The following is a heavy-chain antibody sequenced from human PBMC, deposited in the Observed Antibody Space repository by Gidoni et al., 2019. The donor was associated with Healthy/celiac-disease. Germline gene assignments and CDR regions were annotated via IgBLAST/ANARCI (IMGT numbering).Heavy chain of an antibody. Sequence: QVQLLQSGAEVKKPGASVKVSCKASGYTFPSYYMHWVRQAPGQGLEWMGIINPSGGSTSYAQKFQGRVTMTRDTSTSTVYMELSSLRSEDTAVYYCARGAYCGGDCYLARRTRAFDYWGQGTLVTVSS. CDR2: INPSGGST. V-gene: IGHV1-46*03. J-gene: IGHJ4*02. CDR3: ARGAYCGGDCYLARRTRAFDY. CDR1: GYTFPSYY. D-gene: IGHD2-21*02.